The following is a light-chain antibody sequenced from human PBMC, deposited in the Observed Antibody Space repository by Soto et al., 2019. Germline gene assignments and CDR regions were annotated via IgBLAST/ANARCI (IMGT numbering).Light chain of an antibody. V-gene: IGKV3-11*01. Sequence: EIVLTQSPATLSLSPGERATLSCRASQSVSNYLAWFQQKPGQAPRLLIYDASNRATCIPARFSGSGSGTDFTLPISSLEPEDFAVYYCQQRSSWPLLTFGGGTKVEI. CDR3: QQRSSWPLLT. J-gene: IGKJ4*01. CDR2: DAS. CDR1: QSVSNY.